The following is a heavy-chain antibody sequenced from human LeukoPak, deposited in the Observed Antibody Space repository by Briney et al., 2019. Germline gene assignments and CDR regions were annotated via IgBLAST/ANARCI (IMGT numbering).Heavy chain of an antibody. CDR3: ARALAAAGPGDFQH. V-gene: IGHV4-4*07. J-gene: IGHJ1*01. CDR1: GGSISSYY. D-gene: IGHD6-13*01. Sequence: PSETLSLSCTVSGGSISSYYWSWIRQPAGKGLEWIGRIYTSGSTNYNPSLKSRVTISVGKSKNQFSLKLSSVTAADTAVYYCARALAAAGPGDFQHWGQGTLVTVSS. CDR2: IYTSGST.